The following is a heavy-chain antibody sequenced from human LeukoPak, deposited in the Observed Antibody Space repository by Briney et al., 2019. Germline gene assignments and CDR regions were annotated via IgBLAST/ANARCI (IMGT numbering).Heavy chain of an antibody. CDR3: ARVATDESQFWSGYLNYYYYGMDV. D-gene: IGHD3-3*01. CDR1: RYTFTSYE. Sequence: ASVKVSCKASRYTFTSYEINWVRQATGQGLEWMGWMNPNSGNTGYAQKFQGRVTMTRNTSISTAYMELSSLRSEDTAVYYCARVATDESQFWSGYLNYYYYGMDVWGQGTTVTVSS. J-gene: IGHJ6*02. CDR2: MNPNSGNT. V-gene: IGHV1-8*01.